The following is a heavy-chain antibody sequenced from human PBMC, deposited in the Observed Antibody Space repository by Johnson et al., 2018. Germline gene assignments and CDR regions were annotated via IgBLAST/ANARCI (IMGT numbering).Heavy chain of an antibody. CDR1: GGSISSYY. CDR2: IYYRGST. J-gene: IGHJ6*02. V-gene: IGHV4-59*01. CDR3: ARAPRGPGIAAAADSTVYYYYYYGMDV. D-gene: IGHD6-13*01. Sequence: QVQLQESGPGLVKPSETLSLTCTVSGGSISSYYWSWIRQPPGKGLEWIGYIYYRGSTNYNPSLKRRVTISGDTSNNQFALKLSSLTAADTAVYYCARAPRGPGIAAAADSTVYYYYYYGMDVWGQGTTVTVSS.